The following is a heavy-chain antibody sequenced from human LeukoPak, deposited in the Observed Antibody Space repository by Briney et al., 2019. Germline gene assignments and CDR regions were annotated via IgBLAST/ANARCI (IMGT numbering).Heavy chain of an antibody. J-gene: IGHJ5*02. CDR2: IYHSGST. CDR3: AGSWGGAVWVDP. V-gene: IGHV4-4*02. CDR1: GGSISSSNW. D-gene: IGHD1-26*01. Sequence: SETLSLTCAVSGGSISSSNWWSWVRQPPGKGLEWIGEIYHSGSTNYNPSLKSRVTISVDKSKNQFSLKLSSVTAADTAVYYCAGSWGGAVWVDPWGQGTLVTVSS.